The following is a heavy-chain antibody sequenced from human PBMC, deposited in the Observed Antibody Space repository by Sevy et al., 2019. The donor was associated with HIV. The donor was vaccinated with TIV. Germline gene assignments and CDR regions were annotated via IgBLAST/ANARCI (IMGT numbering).Heavy chain of an antibody. CDR2: ISTFNGNT. D-gene: IGHD3-22*01. CDR1: GYTFTSYG. CDR3: ARRFGDSSGYYDY. V-gene: IGHV1-18*01. Sequence: ASVKVSCKASGYTFTSYGISWVRQAPGQGLEWMGCISTFNGNTNYAQNLQGRVSMTTDTSTSTAYMGLRSLRSDDTAVYYCARRFGDSSGYYDYWGQGTLVTVSS. J-gene: IGHJ4*02.